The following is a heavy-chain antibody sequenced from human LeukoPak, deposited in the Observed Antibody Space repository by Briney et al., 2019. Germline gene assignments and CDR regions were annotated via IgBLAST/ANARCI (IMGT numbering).Heavy chain of an antibody. Sequence: ASVKVSCKASGYTFTGYYMHWVRQAPGQGLEWMGWINPNSGGTNYAQKLQGRVTMTTDTSTSTAYMELRSLRSDDTAVYYCARDDCSGGSCYSDYWGQGTLVTVSS. CDR3: ARDDCSGGSCYSDY. CDR1: GYTFTGYY. CDR2: INPNSGGT. V-gene: IGHV1-2*02. J-gene: IGHJ4*02. D-gene: IGHD2-15*01.